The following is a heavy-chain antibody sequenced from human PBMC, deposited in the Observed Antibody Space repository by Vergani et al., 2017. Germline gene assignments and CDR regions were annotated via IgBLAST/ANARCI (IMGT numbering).Heavy chain of an antibody. CDR2: INAGNGNT. CDR1: GYTFTSYA. CDR3: ARDRDYGGNSELGS. V-gene: IGHV1-3*01. Sequence: QVQLVQSGAEVKKPGASVKVSCKASGYTFTSYAMHWVRQAPGQRLEWMGWINAGNGNTKYSQKFQGRVTITRDTSASTAYMERSSLRSEDTAVYYCARDRDYGGNSELGSWGQGTLVTVSS. D-gene: IGHD4-23*01. J-gene: IGHJ5*02.